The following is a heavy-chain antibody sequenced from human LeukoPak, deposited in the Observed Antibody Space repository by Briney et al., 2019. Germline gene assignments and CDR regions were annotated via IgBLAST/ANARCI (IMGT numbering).Heavy chain of an antibody. V-gene: IGHV1-3*01. CDR2: SNPVNDKT. CDR3: ARAGYNGAFDI. D-gene: IGHD1-14*01. J-gene: IGHJ3*02. Sequence: ASVKVSCKASGYSFTTYTMHWMRQAPGHRLEWMGWSNPVNDKTNYSQKFQGRVTITRDTSANTVYMELSSLRSEDMAVYYCARAGYNGAFDIWGQGTMVTVSS. CDR1: GYSFTTYT.